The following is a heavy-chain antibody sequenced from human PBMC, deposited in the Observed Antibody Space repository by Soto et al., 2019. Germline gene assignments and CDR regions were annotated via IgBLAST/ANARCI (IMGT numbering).Heavy chain of an antibody. J-gene: IGHJ3*02. D-gene: IGHD6-13*01. CDR1: GGSISSYY. Sequence: SETLSLTCTVSGGSISSYYWSWIRQPPGKGLEWIGYIYYSGSTNYNPSLKSRATISVDRSKNQFSLRLTSVTAADTAVYYCARPGQLDAFDIWGQGTMVTVSS. CDR2: IYYSGST. CDR3: ARPGQLDAFDI. V-gene: IGHV4-59*08.